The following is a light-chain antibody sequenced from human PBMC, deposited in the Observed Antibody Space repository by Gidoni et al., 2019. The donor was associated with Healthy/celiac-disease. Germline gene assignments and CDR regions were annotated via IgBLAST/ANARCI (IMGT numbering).Light chain of an antibody. J-gene: IGLJ1*01. CDR3: TSYISSSTLYV. V-gene: IGLV2-14*03. CDR1: SSDVGGYDY. CDR2: VVS. Sequence: QSALTQPASVSGSPGQSITISCAGTSSDVGGYDYVSWYQQHPGKAPKLLIFVVSYRPSGVSIRFFVSTSANPASLTISGLQVEDGAVYPCTSYISSSTLYVFGTGTKVTVL.